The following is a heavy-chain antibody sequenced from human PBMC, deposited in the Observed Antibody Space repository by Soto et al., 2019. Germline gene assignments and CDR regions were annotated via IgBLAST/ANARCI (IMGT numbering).Heavy chain of an antibody. D-gene: IGHD3-22*01. Sequence: EVQLVEPGGGLVKPGGSLRLSCAASGFTFSTYSMNWVRQAPGKGLEWVSSISSSSSYIYYADSVKGRFTISRDNAKNSLYLQMNSLRAEHTAVYYCARYDSSGYYWPYYYYGMDVWGQGTTVTVSS. CDR3: ARYDSSGYYWPYYYYGMDV. V-gene: IGHV3-21*01. CDR1: GFTFSTYS. CDR2: ISSSSSYI. J-gene: IGHJ6*02.